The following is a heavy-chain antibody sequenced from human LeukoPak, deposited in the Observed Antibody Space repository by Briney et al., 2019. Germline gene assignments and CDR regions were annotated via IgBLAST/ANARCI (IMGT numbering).Heavy chain of an antibody. CDR3: STDSAGQVLPH. V-gene: IGHV3-15*01. CDR1: GFTFSSYS. D-gene: IGHD3-10*01. CDR2: IKSKTDGGTA. J-gene: IGHJ4*02. Sequence: GGSLRLSCAASGFTFSSYSMNWVRQAPGKGLEWVGRIKSKTDGGTADYAAPVKGRFTISRDDSKNSLYLQMNSLKTEDTAVYYWSTDSAGQVLPHWGQGTLVTVSS.